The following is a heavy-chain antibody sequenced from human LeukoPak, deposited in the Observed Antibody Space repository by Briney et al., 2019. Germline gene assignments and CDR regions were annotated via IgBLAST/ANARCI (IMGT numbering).Heavy chain of an antibody. D-gene: IGHD2/OR15-2a*01. CDR3: GRGLGQVSETLGY. CDR1: GASIHDDH. CDR2: VYYRGSA. J-gene: IGHJ4*02. V-gene: IGHV4-59*12. Sequence: SETLSLTCTVSGASIHDDHFTWIRQPPGRGLEWIGFVYYRGSAKYNPSLESRVTISVDTSKKQISLILKSVTAADTAVYYCGRGLGQVSETLGYWGQGTLVTVSS.